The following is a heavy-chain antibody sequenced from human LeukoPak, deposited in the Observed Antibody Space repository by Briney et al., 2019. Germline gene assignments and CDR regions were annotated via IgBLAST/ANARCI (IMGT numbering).Heavy chain of an antibody. CDR1: GFTVSSNY. J-gene: IGHJ4*02. Sequence: PGGSLRLSCAASGFTVSSNYMNWVRQAPGKELEWVSIIYSGDNMYSADSVKGRFTISRDSSKNTLYRQMNSLRAEDTAVYYCARVKGGNYFDYRGQGTLVTVSS. CDR2: IYSGDNM. D-gene: IGHD3-16*01. V-gene: IGHV3-53*01. CDR3: ARVKGGNYFDY.